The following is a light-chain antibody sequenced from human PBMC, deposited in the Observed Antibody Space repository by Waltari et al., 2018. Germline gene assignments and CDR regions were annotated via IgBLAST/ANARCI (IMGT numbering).Light chain of an antibody. V-gene: IGLV2-14*01. CDR3: SSYTSTYTPYV. J-gene: IGLJ1*01. CDR1: SSYVGGYRY. CDR2: DVS. Sequence: QSALTQPASVSGSPGQSITISCTGTSSYVGGYRYVSWYQQHPGKAPKLMIYDVSNRPSGVSNRFSGSKSGNTASLTISGLQAEDEADYYCSSYTSTYTPYVFGTGTKVTVL.